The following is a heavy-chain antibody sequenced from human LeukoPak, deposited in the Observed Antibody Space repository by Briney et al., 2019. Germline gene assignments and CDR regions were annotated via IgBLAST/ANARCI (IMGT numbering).Heavy chain of an antibody. Sequence: ASVKVSCKTSGYTFTDYSMHWVRQAPGQGLEWMGWINPNSGSTNYPQKFQGRVTMTRDTSVNTAYMELNRLTSDDTAVYYCVRGGELNGDYFPPYTCFDPWGQGALVTVSS. CDR2: INPNSGST. D-gene: IGHD4-17*01. J-gene: IGHJ5*02. CDR1: GYTFTDYS. CDR3: VRGGELNGDYFPPYTCFDP. V-gene: IGHV1-2*02.